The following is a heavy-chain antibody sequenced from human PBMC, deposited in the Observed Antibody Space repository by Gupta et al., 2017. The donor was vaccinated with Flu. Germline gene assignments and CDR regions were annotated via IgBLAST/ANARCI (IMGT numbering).Heavy chain of an antibody. V-gene: IGHV3-23*01. Sequence: AMSWVRQVPGKGLEWVAGISASGGRTYYADSVKGRFTISRDTSKNTLYLQMNSLRADDTAVYYCAKNRVAGAISYYYGLDVWGPGTTVTVSS. CDR2: ISASGGRT. D-gene: IGHD1-26*01. CDR1: A. J-gene: IGHJ6*02. CDR3: AKNRVAGAISYYYGLDV.